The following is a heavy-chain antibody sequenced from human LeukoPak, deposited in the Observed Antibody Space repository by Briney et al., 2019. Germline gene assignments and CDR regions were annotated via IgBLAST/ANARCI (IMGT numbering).Heavy chain of an antibody. CDR1: GFTFTSSA. CDR3: ARDGDVAANWFDP. V-gene: IGHV1-58*01. D-gene: IGHD6-19*01. J-gene: IGHJ5*02. CDR2: IVVGSGNT. Sequence: SVKVSCKASGFTFTSSAVQWVRQARGQRLEWIGWIVVGSGNTNYAQKFQERVTITRDMSTSTAYMELSSLRAEDTAVYYCARDGDVAANWFDPWGQGTLVTVSS.